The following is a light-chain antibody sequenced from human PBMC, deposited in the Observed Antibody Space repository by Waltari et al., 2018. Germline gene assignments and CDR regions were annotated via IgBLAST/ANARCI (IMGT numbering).Light chain of an antibody. CDR3: VQALQTPPWT. Sequence: DIVMTQSPLSLPVTPGEPASISCRSSQSLLHSNGYKYLDWYLQKPGQSPQLLIYLGSDRASGVPDRFSGSGSGTDFTLKISRVEAEDVGVYYCVQALQTPPWTFGQGTKVDVK. CDR2: LGS. V-gene: IGKV2-28*01. CDR1: QSLLHSNGYKY. J-gene: IGKJ1*01.